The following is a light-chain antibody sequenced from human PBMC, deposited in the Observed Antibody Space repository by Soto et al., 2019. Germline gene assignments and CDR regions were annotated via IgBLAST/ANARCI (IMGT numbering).Light chain of an antibody. V-gene: IGKV2-30*02. Sequence: VMTRTPLSLSITPGEQASMSCRSSQSLLHSDGNTYLNWFQRRPGQSPRRLIYKVSDRDSGVPDRFRGSGSGTDFILNISRVEAEDVGVYYCMQFTHWPWTFGQGTKVDIK. CDR3: MQFTHWPWT. CDR1: QSLLHSDGNTY. CDR2: KVS. J-gene: IGKJ1*01.